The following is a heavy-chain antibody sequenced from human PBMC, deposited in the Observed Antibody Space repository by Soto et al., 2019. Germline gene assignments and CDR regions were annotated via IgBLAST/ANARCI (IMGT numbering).Heavy chain of an antibody. CDR3: ARSRNVAEFNDYGGNYHGFDI. V-gene: IGHV1-69*01. D-gene: IGHD4-17*01. Sequence: QVQLEQSGAEVKKAGSSVKVSCKAFGGSVNSHAISWVRQAPGQGLEWMGVIITMFGTPTYALKFQPGVTISATESTSTLYLDLSSLRSEDTALYYCARSRNVAEFNDYGGNYHGFDIWGQGTMVTGSS. CDR2: IITMFGTP. J-gene: IGHJ3*02. CDR1: GGSVNSHA.